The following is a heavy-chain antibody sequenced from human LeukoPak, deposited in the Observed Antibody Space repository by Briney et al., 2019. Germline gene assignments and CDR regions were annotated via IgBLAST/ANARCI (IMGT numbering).Heavy chain of an antibody. V-gene: IGHV1-46*01. CDR3: AREIGPRQLHLWGSAFDY. J-gene: IGHJ4*02. CDR1: GYTFTNYY. CDR2: INPSDGKT. Sequence: PAASVKVSCKASGYTFTNYYMHWVRQAPGQGLEWMGIINPSDGKTSYAQKFQGRVTMTRDTSTSTVYMELSSLRSEDTAVYYCAREIGPRQLHLWGSAFDYWGQGTLVTVSS. D-gene: IGHD5-18*01.